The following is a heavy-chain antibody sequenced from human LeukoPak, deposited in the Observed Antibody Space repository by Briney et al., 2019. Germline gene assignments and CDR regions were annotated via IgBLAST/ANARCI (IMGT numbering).Heavy chain of an antibody. Sequence: SETLSLTCTVSGGSISSGGYYWSWIRQHPGKGLEWIGYIYYSGSTYYNPSLKSRVTISVDTSKNQFSLKLSSVTAADTAVYYCARAAVLRGVRHFDLWGRGTLVTVSS. CDR3: ARAAVLRGVRHFDL. V-gene: IGHV4-31*03. CDR1: GGSISSGGYY. J-gene: IGHJ2*01. CDR2: IYYSGST. D-gene: IGHD3-10*01.